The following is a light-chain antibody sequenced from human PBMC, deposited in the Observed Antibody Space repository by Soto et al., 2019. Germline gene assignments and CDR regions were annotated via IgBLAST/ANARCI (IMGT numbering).Light chain of an antibody. V-gene: IGKV1D-13*01. CDR3: QQYDNLPGYT. CDR2: DAS. CDR1: QGIASG. Sequence: ATPLTQSPSSLAASTGDRVTITCRASQGIASGLAWYQQKPGKAPKLLIQDASSLESGVPSRFSGSGSGTDFTLTISSLQPEDFATYHCQQYDNLPGYTFGQGTKLEIK. J-gene: IGKJ2*01.